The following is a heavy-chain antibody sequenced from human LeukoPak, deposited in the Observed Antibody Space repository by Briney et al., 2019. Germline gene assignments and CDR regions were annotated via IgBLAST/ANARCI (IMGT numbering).Heavy chain of an antibody. J-gene: IGHJ5*02. Sequence: QSGGSLRLSCAASGFTFSIYAMIWVRQAPGKGLEWVSTISSNGGNTYYADSVKGRFTISRDNSKNTLYLQMNSLRAEDTAVYYCAKSRYDFWSGYRFENWFDPWGQGTLVTVSS. CDR2: ISSNGGNT. CDR1: GFTFSIYA. V-gene: IGHV3-23*01. CDR3: AKSRYDFWSGYRFENWFDP. D-gene: IGHD3-3*01.